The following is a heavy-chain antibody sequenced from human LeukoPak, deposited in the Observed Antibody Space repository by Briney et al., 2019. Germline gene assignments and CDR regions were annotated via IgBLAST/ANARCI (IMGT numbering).Heavy chain of an antibody. CDR1: GGSFSGYY. CDR2: INHSGST. V-gene: IGHV4-34*01. Sequence: SETLSLTCAVYGGSFSGYYWSWIRQPPGKGLEWIGEINHSGSTNYNPSLKSRVTISVDTSKNQFSLKLSSVTAADTAVYYCARGNGYYYVSGILNWFDPWGQGTLVTVSS. D-gene: IGHD3-10*01. J-gene: IGHJ5*02. CDR3: ARGNGYYYVSGILNWFDP.